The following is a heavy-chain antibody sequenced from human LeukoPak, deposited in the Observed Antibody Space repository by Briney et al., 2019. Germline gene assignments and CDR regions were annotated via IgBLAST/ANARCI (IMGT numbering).Heavy chain of an antibody. J-gene: IGHJ6*03. D-gene: IGHD1-26*01. CDR3: PRRVRGSSLGRYYYYYMDV. CDR1: GYAISSGYY. Sequence: SENLSLTCAVSGYAISSGYYWGWIRQPPGKGLEWIGSIYHSGSTYYNPSLKSRVTRSVDPCKNQFSLKLSSVTAADTAVYYCPRRVRGSSLGRYYYYYMDVWGKGTTVTVSS. CDR2: IYHSGST. V-gene: IGHV4-38-2*01.